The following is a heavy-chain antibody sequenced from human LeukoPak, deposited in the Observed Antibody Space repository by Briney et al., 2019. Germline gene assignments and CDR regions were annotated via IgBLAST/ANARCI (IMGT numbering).Heavy chain of an antibody. V-gene: IGHV4-59*08. J-gene: IGHJ4*02. CDR3: TKHGPPKMVVVVTPPDY. Sequence: PSETLSLTCTVSGGSISSYYWSWIRQPPGKGLEWIGYIYYSGSTNYNPSLKSRVTISVDTSKNQFSLKLRSVTAADTAVFYCTKHGPPKMVVVVTPPDYWGQGTLVTVSS. CDR2: IYYSGST. CDR1: GGSISSYY. D-gene: IGHD3-22*01.